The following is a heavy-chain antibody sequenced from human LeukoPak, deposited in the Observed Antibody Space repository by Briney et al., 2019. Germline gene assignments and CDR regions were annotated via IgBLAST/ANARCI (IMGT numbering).Heavy chain of an antibody. J-gene: IGHJ4*02. Sequence: KESGPTLVKPTETLTLTCSFSGGSLSTSGVGVGWIRRPPGKALEWLALIYWNDDKRYNPSLNTRLTITRDTSKNQVVLTLTNMAPVDTATYYCVHRQSEGLIYYFDFWGQGTLVTVSS. D-gene: IGHD2-8*01. V-gene: IGHV2-5*01. CDR3: VHRQSEGLIYYFDF. CDR2: IYWNDDK. CDR1: GGSLSTSGVG.